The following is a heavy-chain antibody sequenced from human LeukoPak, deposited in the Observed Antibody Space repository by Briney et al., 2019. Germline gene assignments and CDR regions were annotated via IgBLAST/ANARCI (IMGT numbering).Heavy chain of an antibody. CDR1: GYSISSGYY. D-gene: IGHD2-15*01. V-gene: IGHV4-38-2*02. J-gene: IGHJ4*02. Sequence: SETLSLTCTVSGYSISSGYYWGWIRQPPGKGLEWIGSIYHSGSTYYNPSLKSRVTISVNTSKNQFSLKLSSVTAADTAVYYCARERGIVGDYFDYWGQGTLVTVSS. CDR3: ARERGIVGDYFDY. CDR2: IYHSGST.